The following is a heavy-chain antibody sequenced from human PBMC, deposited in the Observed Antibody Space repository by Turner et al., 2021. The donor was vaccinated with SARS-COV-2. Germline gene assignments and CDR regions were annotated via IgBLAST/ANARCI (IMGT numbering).Heavy chain of an antibody. D-gene: IGHD5-12*01. CDR1: GFTFSSYG. CDR3: AKVSPNRGLRPYYYYYGMDV. J-gene: IGHJ6*02. Sequence: QVQLVESGGGVVQPGRSLRLSCAASGFTFSSYGMHWVRQAPGKGLEWVAVISYDGSNKYYADSVKGRFTISRDNSKNTLYLQMNSLRAEDTAVYYCAKVSPNRGLRPYYYYYGMDVWGQGTTVTVS. V-gene: IGHV3-30*18. CDR2: ISYDGSNK.